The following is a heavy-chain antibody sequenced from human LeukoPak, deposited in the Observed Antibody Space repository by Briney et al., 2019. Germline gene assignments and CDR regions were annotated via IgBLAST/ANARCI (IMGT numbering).Heavy chain of an antibody. V-gene: IGHV3-66*01. J-gene: IGHJ4*02. CDR1: GFIVSSYV. Sequence: GESLRLSCAASGFIVSSYVMNWVRLTPGKGLEWVSTMNTNGATYYADSVKGRFTVSRDNSKNTLYLQLNSLRAEDTAVYSCARGGYLGSGNYYDDYWGQGTLVTVSS. D-gene: IGHD3-10*01. CDR2: MNTNGAT. CDR3: ARGGYLGSGNYYDDY.